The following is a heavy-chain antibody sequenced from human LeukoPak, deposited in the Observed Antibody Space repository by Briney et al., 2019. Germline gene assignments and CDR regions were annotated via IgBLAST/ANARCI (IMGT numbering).Heavy chain of an antibody. CDR1: GGTFSSYA. D-gene: IGHD5-18*01. CDR2: IIPIFWTA. CDR3: ARVVKDTAMVYFDY. V-gene: IGHV1-69*05. Sequence: SVKVSCKASGGTFSSYAISWVRPAPGQGLEGMGGIIPIFWTANYAQKFQGRVTITTDESTSTAHMELSSLRSEDTAVYYCARVVKDTAMVYFDYWGQGTLVTVSS. J-gene: IGHJ4*02.